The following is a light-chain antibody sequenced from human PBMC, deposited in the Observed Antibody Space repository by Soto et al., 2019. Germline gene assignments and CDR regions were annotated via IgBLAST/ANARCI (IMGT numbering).Light chain of an antibody. V-gene: IGLV2-23*02. J-gene: IGLJ3*02. CDR2: EVN. CDR3: CSHVGGSSPQWV. Sequence: QSALTQPASVSGSPGQSITISCTGTSNDVGGYNLVSWFQQHPGKAPKLMISEVNKRPSGVSNRFSGSKSANTASLTISGLQEEHEADYCCSHVGGSSPQWVFGGGTKLTVL. CDR1: SNDVGGYNL.